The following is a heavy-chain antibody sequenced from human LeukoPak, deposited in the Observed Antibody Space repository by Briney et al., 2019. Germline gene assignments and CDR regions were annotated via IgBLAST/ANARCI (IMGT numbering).Heavy chain of an antibody. CDR1: GGSISTYY. D-gene: IGHD1-1*01. J-gene: IGHJ4*02. CDR3: ATTGAEGLIGY. CDR2: IYYSGST. Sequence: SETLSLTCTVSGGSISTYYWSWIRQPPGKGLEWIGYIYYSGSTKYNPSLKRRVTISVDTSRNQVSLKLRSVTAADTAVYYCATTGAEGLIGYWGQGTLVTVSS. V-gene: IGHV4-59*01.